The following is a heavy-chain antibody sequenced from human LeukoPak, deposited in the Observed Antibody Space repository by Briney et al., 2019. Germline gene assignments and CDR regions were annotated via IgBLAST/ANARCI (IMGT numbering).Heavy chain of an antibody. Sequence: ASVKVSCKASGYFTSYDINWVRQATGQGLEWMGWMNPNSGNTGYAQKFQGRVTITRNTSISTAYMELGSLRSEDTAVYYCATDQTGAWGSSYFDYWGQGTLVTVSS. CDR2: MNPNSGNT. D-gene: IGHD6-6*01. CDR1: GYFTSYD. V-gene: IGHV1-8*03. J-gene: IGHJ4*02. CDR3: ATDQTGAWGSSYFDY.